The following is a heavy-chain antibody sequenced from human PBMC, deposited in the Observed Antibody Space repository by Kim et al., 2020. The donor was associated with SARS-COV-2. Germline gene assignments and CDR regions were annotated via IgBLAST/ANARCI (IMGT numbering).Heavy chain of an antibody. CDR2: IRSKAYGGTT. J-gene: IGHJ6*02. CDR1: GFTFGDYA. Sequence: GGSLRLPCTASGFTFGDYAMSWFRQAPGKGLEWVGFIRSKAYGGTTEYAASVKGRFTISRDDSKSIAYLQMNSLKTEDTAVYYCTRGGSSWYWYYYGMDVWGHGTTVTVSS. CDR3: TRGGSSWYWYYYGMDV. D-gene: IGHD6-13*01. V-gene: IGHV3-49*03.